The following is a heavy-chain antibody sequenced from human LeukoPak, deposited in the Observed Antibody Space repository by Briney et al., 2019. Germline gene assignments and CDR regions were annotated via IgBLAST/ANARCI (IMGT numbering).Heavy chain of an antibody. CDR1: GGSISSGGYC. V-gene: IGHV4-31*03. D-gene: IGHD5-12*01. Sequence: SETLSPTCTVSGGSISSGGYCWSWIRQHPRKGLEWIGYIYYSGSTYYNPSLKSRVTISVYTSKNQFSLKLSSVTAADTAVYYCARSGYDGFDYWGQGTLVTVSS. J-gene: IGHJ4*02. CDR3: ARSGYDGFDY. CDR2: IYYSGST.